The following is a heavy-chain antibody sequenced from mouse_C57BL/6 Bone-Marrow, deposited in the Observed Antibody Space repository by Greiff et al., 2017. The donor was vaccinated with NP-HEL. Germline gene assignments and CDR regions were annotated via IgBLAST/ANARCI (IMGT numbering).Heavy chain of an antibody. J-gene: IGHJ1*03. Sequence: QVQLQQPGAELVKPGASVKMSCKASGYTFTSYWITWVKQRPGQGLEWLGDIYPGSGSTNYTAKFKSKATLTVDTSSRSAYMQLSSLTSEDSAVYDCARGDSNYSWYFDVWGTGTTVTVSS. CDR3: ARGDSNYSWYFDV. CDR2: IYPGSGST. D-gene: IGHD2-5*01. V-gene: IGHV1-55*01. CDR1: GYTFTSYW.